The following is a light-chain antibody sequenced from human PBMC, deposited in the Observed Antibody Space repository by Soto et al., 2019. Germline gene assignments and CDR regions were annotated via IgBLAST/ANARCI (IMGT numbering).Light chain of an antibody. J-gene: IGKJ5*01. Sequence: DIVMTQSPISLNVTPGEPSSISCRPTESILHDYGNNYLVWYLQKPGQSPQLLVYLGSNRVSGDPARFSGRGSGKDFRFKISRVEAEDVGVYYCMQSLQTVITFGQLTQLE. CDR1: ESILHDYGNNY. V-gene: IGKV2-28*01. CDR3: MQSLQTVIT. CDR2: LGS.